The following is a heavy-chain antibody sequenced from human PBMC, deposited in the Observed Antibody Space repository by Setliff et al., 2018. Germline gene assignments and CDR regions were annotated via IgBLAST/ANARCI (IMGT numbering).Heavy chain of an antibody. CDR1: GFTFSSYG. Sequence: PGGSLRLSCAASGFTFSSYGMHWVRQAPGKGLEWVAFIRYDGSIKYYADSVKGRFTISRDNSKNTLYLQMNSLRAEDTAVYYCANSMPNYYDSSGYYSGSLSDAFDIWGQGTMVTVSS. V-gene: IGHV3-30*02. J-gene: IGHJ3*02. CDR3: ANSMPNYYDSSGYYSGSLSDAFDI. CDR2: IRYDGSIK. D-gene: IGHD3-22*01.